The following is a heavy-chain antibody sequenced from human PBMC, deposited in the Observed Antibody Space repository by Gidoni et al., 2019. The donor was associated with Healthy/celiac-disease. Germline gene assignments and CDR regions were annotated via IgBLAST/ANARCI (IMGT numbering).Heavy chain of an antibody. CDR1: GFTLRSYA. V-gene: IGHV3-30*01. CDR2: ISYDGSNK. Sequence: QVQLVESGGGVVQPGRSLRLSCAASGFTLRSYAMHWVRQAPGKGLEWVAVISYDGSNKYYADSVKGRFTISRDNSKNTLYLQMNSLRAEDTAVYYCARSYDSSGYGRVGDYWGQGTLVTVSS. D-gene: IGHD3-22*01. CDR3: ARSYDSSGYGRVGDY. J-gene: IGHJ4*02.